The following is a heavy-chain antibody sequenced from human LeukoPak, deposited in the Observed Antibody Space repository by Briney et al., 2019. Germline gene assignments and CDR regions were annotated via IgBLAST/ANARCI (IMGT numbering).Heavy chain of an antibody. Sequence: PSETLSLTCTVSGYSISSGYYWGWIRQPPGKGLEGIGSIYHSGSTYYNPSLKSRGTISVDTSKNQFSLKLSSVTAADTAVYYCARVVNSITMVRGVINYYYYMDVWGKGTTVTVSS. D-gene: IGHD3-10*01. V-gene: IGHV4-38-2*02. CDR1: GYSISSGYY. J-gene: IGHJ6*03. CDR3: ARVVNSITMVRGVINYYYYMDV. CDR2: IYHSGST.